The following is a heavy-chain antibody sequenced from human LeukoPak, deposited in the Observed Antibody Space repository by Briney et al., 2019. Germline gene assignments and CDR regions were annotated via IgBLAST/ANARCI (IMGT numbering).Heavy chain of an antibody. D-gene: IGHD3-10*01. CDR3: ARRLMVNYFDY. J-gene: IGHJ4*02. Sequence: SETPSLTCTVSGGSISSYYWSWIRQPPGKGLERIGYIYYSGSTNYNPSLKSRVTISVDTSKNQFSLKLSSVTAADTAVYYCARRLMVNYFDYWGQGTLVTVSS. V-gene: IGHV4-59*08. CDR1: GGSISSYY. CDR2: IYYSGST.